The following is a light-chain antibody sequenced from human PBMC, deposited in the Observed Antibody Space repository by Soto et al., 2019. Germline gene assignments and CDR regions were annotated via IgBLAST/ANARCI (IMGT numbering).Light chain of an antibody. Sequence: EIVMTQSPATLSVSPGERATLSCRASQSISDTLAWYQQKPGQAPRLLIYGASTRATGIPARFSGSGSGTEFTLTISSLQSEDFAVYYCRQYNNWPRTFGQGTKVDI. CDR2: GAS. J-gene: IGKJ1*01. CDR1: QSISDT. CDR3: RQYNNWPRT. V-gene: IGKV3-15*01.